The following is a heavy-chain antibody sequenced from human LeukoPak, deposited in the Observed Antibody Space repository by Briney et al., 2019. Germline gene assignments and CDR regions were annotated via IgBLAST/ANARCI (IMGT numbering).Heavy chain of an antibody. Sequence: ASVKVSCKASGYTFTSYDINTVRQATGQRLEWMGWMNPNSGNTGYAQKFHGRVTMTRYTSISTAYMELSSLRSEDTAVYYCARGSEQLVRWELLVWFDPWGQGTLVTVSS. CDR1: GYTFTSYD. CDR3: ARGSEQLVRWELLVWFDP. CDR2: MNPNSGNT. V-gene: IGHV1-8*01. J-gene: IGHJ5*02. D-gene: IGHD1-26*01.